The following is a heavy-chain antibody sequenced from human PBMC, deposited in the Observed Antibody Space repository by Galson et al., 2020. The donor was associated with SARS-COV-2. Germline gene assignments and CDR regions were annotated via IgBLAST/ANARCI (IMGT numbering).Heavy chain of an antibody. D-gene: IGHD2-2*01. Sequence: SETLSLTCTVSGGSISPNYWSWIRQPPGKGPEWIGYIYYSGSTNYNPSLKGRVTISADTSKNQVSLKLSSVTPADTAVYYCARDYCNGTRCFRGGFDPWGQGTLVTVSS. V-gene: IGHV4-59*01. J-gene: IGHJ5*02. CDR3: ARDYCNGTRCFRGGFDP. CDR2: IYYSGST. CDR1: GGSISPNY.